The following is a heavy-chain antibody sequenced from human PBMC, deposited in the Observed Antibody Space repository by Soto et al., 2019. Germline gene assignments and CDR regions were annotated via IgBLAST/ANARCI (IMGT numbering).Heavy chain of an antibody. CDR1: GGSVSSGDYH. J-gene: IGHJ4*02. Sequence: PSETLSLTCTVSGGSVSSGDYHWSWIRQPPGKGLEWIGYIYYSGSSYYNPSLMSRVAMSVDTSKNHFSLKLRSVTAADTAVYYRARMYGGYGGGVDYWGQGTLVTVSS. CDR2: IYYSGSS. D-gene: IGHD5-12*01. CDR3: ARMYGGYGGGVDY. V-gene: IGHV4-30-4*01.